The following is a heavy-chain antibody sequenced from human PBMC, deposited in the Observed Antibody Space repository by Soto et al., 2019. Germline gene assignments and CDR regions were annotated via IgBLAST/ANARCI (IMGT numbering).Heavy chain of an antibody. J-gene: IGHJ4*02. D-gene: IGHD1-26*01. CDR2: MNPNSGYT. CDR1: GYTITNYD. CDR3: ARVMGSIDY. V-gene: IGHV1-8*01. Sequence: QVQLVQSGAEVKKPGTSVRVSCKASGYTITNYDINWVRQAAGQGLEWMGWMNPNSGYTGYARKFQGRVTMTRDTSMTTAYMELSSLRSEDTAVYYCARVMGSIDYWGQGTLVTVSS.